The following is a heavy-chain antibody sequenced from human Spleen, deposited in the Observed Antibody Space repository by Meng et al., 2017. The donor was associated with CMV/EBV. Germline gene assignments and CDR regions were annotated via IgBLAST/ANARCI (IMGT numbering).Heavy chain of an antibody. CDR1: FTSYG. D-gene: IGHD2-2*02. Sequence: FTSYGISWVRQAPGQGLEWMGWISAYNGNTNYAQKLQGRVTMTTDTSTSTAYMELRSLRSDDTAVYYCARDPPRYCSSTSCYTGIVYWGQGTLVTVSS. CDR2: ISAYNGNT. J-gene: IGHJ4*02. V-gene: IGHV1-18*01. CDR3: ARDPPRYCSSTSCYTGIVY.